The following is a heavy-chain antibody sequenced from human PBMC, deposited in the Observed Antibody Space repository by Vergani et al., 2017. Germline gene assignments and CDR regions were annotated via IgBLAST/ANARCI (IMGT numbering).Heavy chain of an antibody. CDR3: ARVGDIVRAFDI. Sequence: EVQLLESGGGLVQPGGSLRLSCAASGFTFSRYAMSWVRQAPGKGLEWVSTISDSGGNTYYADSVKGRFTISRDNSENTLYLQMNSLRAEDTAVYYCARVGDIVRAFDIWGQGTMVTVSS. CDR2: ISDSGGNT. CDR1: GFTFSRYA. V-gene: IGHV3-23*01. D-gene: IGHD2-15*01. J-gene: IGHJ3*02.